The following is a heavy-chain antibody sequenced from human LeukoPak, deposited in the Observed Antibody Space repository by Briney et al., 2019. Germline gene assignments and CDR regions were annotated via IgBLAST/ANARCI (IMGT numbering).Heavy chain of an antibody. J-gene: IGHJ4*02. V-gene: IGHV1-46*01. CDR3: ARDLSIAARLYYFDY. CDR1: GYTFTSYD. CDR2: INPSGGST. D-gene: IGHD6-6*01. Sequence: ASVTVSCKASGYTFTSYDMHWVRQAPGQGLEWMGIINPSGGSTSYAQKFQGRVTMTRDTPTSTVYMELSSLRAEDTAVYYCARDLSIAARLYYFDYWGQGTLVTVSS.